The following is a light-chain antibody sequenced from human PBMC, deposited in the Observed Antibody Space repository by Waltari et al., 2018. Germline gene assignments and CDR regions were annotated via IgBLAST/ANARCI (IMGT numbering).Light chain of an antibody. V-gene: IGLV3-19*01. Sequence: SSELTQDPAVSVALGQTVMITCQGASLRTSYASWYPQKSGQAPILVLFGKNKRPSGIPDRFSGYNSETTTSLTITGAQAEDEADYYCSSRDSSASHVLFAGGTKLTVL. CDR2: GKN. CDR1: SLRTSY. CDR3: SSRDSSASHVL. J-gene: IGLJ2*01.